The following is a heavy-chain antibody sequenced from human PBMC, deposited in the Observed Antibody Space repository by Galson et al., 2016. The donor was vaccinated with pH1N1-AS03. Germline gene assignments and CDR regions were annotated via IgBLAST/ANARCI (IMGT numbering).Heavy chain of an antibody. D-gene: IGHD3-10*01. CDR1: GGSIMSTNW. Sequence: ETLSLPCNVSGGSIMSTNWWSWVRQPPGKGLEWIGEIYRTGSTNYNPSLKSRVTMSIEKSKNQFSLRLCSVTAADTAIYYCARVDLTFYSGSADSSYLDYWGQGTLVTVSS. CDR3: ARVDLTFYSGSADSSYLDY. J-gene: IGHJ4*02. CDR2: IYRTGST. V-gene: IGHV4-4*02.